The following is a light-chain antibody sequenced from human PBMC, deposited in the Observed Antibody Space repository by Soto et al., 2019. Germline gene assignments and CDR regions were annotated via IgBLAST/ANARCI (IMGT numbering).Light chain of an antibody. CDR3: SSCTSSSNVV. V-gene: IGLV2-14*01. J-gene: IGLJ2*01. Sequence: QSALTQPASVSGSPGQSITISCTGTSSDVGRYNYVSWYQQHPGKVPKHMICEVSYRPSGVSSRFSGSKSGNTASLTISGLQAEDEADYYCSSCTSSSNVVFGGGTKLTVL. CDR2: EVS. CDR1: SSDVGRYNY.